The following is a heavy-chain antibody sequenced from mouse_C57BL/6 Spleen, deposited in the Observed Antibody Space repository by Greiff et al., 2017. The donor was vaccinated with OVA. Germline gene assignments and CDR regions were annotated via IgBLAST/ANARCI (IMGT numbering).Heavy chain of an antibody. J-gene: IGHJ3*01. CDR2: IEPANGNT. D-gene: IGHD1-1*01. V-gene: IGHV14-3*01. CDR1: GFNIKNTY. Sequence: VQLQQSVAELVRPGASVKLSCTASGFNIKNTYMPWVKQRPEQGLEWIGRIEPANGNTKYAPKFQGKATITADTSSNTAYLQLSSRTSEDTAIDYCARSYYYGSSGAWFAYWGQGTLVTVSA. CDR3: ARSYYYGSSGAWFAY.